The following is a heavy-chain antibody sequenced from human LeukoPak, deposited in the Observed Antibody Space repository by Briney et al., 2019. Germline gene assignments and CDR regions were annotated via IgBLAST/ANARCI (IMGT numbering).Heavy chain of an antibody. Sequence: SETLSLTCTVSGGSISSGGYYWSWIRQHPGKGLEWIGYIYYSGSTYYNPSLKSRVTISVDTSKNQSSLKLSSVTAADTAVYYCARDGIGGATAGDDYWGQGTLVTVSS. CDR3: ARDGIGGATAGDDY. CDR2: IYYSGST. CDR1: GGSISSGGYY. D-gene: IGHD3-16*01. V-gene: IGHV4-31*03. J-gene: IGHJ4*02.